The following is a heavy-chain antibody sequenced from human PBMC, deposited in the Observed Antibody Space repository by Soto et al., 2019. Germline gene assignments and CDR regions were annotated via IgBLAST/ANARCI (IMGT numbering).Heavy chain of an antibody. D-gene: IGHD2-15*01. CDR3: AKSQEVGAHFFDS. CDR2: IGTADDT. J-gene: IGHJ4*02. Sequence: GGSLRLSCEASGFPFSGLDMHWVRQPKGKPLEWVSSIGTADDTYYAVSVQGRFTLSRDKAKNSLSLQMSSLRAGDTAVYFCAKSQEVGAHFFDSCGQGTQVTVSS. V-gene: IGHV3-13*01. CDR1: GFPFSGLD.